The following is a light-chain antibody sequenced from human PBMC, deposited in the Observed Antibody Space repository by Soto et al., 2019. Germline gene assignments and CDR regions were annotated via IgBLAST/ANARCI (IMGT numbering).Light chain of an antibody. CDR2: AAS. CDR1: QSISTY. J-gene: IGKJ1*01. Sequence: DLQMTQSPSSLSASVGDRVTITCRASQSISTYLNWYQQKPGKAPKLLIYAASSLQSGVPSRFSGRISGTEFTLTISSLQPEDFATYYCQQTYSTPRTFGQGTTVEIK. CDR3: QQTYSTPRT. V-gene: IGKV1-39*01.